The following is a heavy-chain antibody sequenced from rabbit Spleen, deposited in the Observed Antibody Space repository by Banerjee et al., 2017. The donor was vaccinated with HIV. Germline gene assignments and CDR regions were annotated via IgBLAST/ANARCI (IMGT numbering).Heavy chain of an antibody. CDR1: GVSFSGNSY. J-gene: IGHJ6*01. Sequence: QSLEESGGDLVKPGASLTLTCIASGVSFSGNSYMCWVRQAPGKGLEWIACIDTGSSGFTYFASWAKGRFTISKTSSTTVTLQMTSLTVADTATYFCARDTGSSFSSYGMDLWGPGTPRHRL. CDR3: ARDTGSSFSSYGMDL. CDR2: IDTGSSGFT. V-gene: IGHV1S40*01. D-gene: IGHD8-1*01.